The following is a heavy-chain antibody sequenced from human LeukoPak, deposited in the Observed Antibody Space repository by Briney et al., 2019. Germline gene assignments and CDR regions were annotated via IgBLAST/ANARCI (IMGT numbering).Heavy chain of an antibody. CDR1: GYTFTGYY. J-gene: IGHJ4*02. V-gene: IGHV1-2*02. D-gene: IGHD3-22*01. CDR2: INPNSGGT. CDR3: ARVKNYYDSSGYLYYFDY. Sequence: GASVKVSCKASGYTFTGYYIHWLRQAPGQGLESMGWINPNSGGTNYAQKFQGRVTMTRDTSISTPYMELSRLRSDDTAVYYCARVKNYYDSSGYLYYFDYWGQGTLVTVSS.